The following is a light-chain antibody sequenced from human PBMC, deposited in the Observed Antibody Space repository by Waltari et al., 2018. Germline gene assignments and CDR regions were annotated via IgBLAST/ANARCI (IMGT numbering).Light chain of an antibody. V-gene: IGKV3-20*01. Sequence: EVVLTQSPGTLSLSPGERATLSCRASQHIGNNYLAWYQQKPGQAPTLLIFGVSSRATGIPDRFSGSGSGTDFTLTISRLEPEDFAVYYCQQYVGSPPWTFGQGTKVEIK. J-gene: IGKJ1*01. CDR2: GVS. CDR1: QHIGNNY. CDR3: QQYVGSPPWT.